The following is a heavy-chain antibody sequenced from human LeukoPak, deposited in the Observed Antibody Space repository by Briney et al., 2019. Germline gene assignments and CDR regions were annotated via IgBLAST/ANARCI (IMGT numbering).Heavy chain of an antibody. J-gene: IGHJ6*02. CDR1: GFIFYDYA. Sequence: SGRSLRLSCAASGFIFYDYAMHLVRQGPGKGLEWVSDISWSSGSIRYPDSVKGRFNISRDHAKNSLYLQMNSLRAEDTALYYLAKDTSITIFGVVSSYYGMDVWGQGTTVTVSS. V-gene: IGHV3-9*01. D-gene: IGHD3-3*01. CDR2: ISWSSGSI. CDR3: AKDTSITIFGVVSSYYGMDV.